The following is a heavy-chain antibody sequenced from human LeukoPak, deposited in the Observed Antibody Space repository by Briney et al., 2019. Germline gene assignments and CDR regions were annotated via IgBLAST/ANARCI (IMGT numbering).Heavy chain of an antibody. CDR1: GFTFSSYS. D-gene: IGHD2-15*01. CDR3: AREDCSGGTCYRAWFDP. J-gene: IGHJ5*02. CDR2: ISSNSSYI. Sequence: PGGSLILSCAASGFTFSSYSMNWVRQAPGKGLEWVSSISSNSSYIYYADSVKGRFTISRDNAKNSLYLQMNSLRAEDTAVYYCAREDCSGGTCYRAWFDPWGQGTLVTVS. V-gene: IGHV3-21*01.